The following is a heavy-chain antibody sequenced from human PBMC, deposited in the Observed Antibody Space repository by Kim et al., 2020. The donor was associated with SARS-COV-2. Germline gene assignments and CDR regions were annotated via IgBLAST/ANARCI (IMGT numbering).Heavy chain of an antibody. J-gene: IGHJ4*02. CDR3: TRWDYDSSGYYYGFDY. D-gene: IGHD3-22*01. V-gene: IGHV3-49*02. Sequence: SVKGRFTISRDDSKSIAYLRMNSLKTEDTAVYYCTRWDYDSSGYYYGFDYWGQGTLVTVSS.